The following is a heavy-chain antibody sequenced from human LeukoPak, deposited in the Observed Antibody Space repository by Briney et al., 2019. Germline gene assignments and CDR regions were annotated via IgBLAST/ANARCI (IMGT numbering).Heavy chain of an antibody. CDR2: IYYSGST. CDR3: ANQRASSGWYFQH. D-gene: IGHD6-19*01. V-gene: IGHV4-39*07. Sequence: SETLSLTCTVSGGSISSSSYYWGWIRQPPGKGLEWIGSIYYSGSTYYNPSLKSRVTISVDTSKNQFSLKLSSVTAADTAVYYCANQRASSGWYFQHWGQGTLVTVSS. CDR1: GGSISSSSYY. J-gene: IGHJ1*01.